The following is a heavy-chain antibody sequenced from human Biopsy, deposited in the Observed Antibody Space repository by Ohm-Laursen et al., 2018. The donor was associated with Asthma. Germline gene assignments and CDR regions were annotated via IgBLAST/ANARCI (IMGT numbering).Heavy chain of an antibody. CDR2: VNTGNGDT. V-gene: IGHV1-3*04. CDR3: ARTYYDFLTGQVKDVFGV. D-gene: IGHD3-9*01. J-gene: IGHJ3*01. CDR1: GYNFISFA. Sequence: ASVKVSCKASGYNFISFAIYWVRQAPGQRLEWMGWVNTGNGDTKYSQKFQGRVTITRGTSASTAYMELRSLRSEDTATYYCARTYYDFLTGQVKDVFGVWGQGTMVTVSS.